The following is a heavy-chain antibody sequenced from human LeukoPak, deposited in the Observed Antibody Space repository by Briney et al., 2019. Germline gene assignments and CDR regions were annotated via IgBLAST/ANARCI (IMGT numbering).Heavy chain of an antibody. J-gene: IGHJ4*02. D-gene: IGHD2-2*02. CDR2: IYHSGST. CDR3: ARVGEVPAAIGYFGY. Sequence: SETLSLTCTISGGSISSSSYYWGWIRQPPGKGWDGIGSIYHSGSTYSTPSLKSRVTMSVDTSKNQFSLKLSSVAAADTAVYYCARVGEVPAAIGYFGYWGQGTLVTVSS. CDR1: GGSISSSSYY. V-gene: IGHV4-39*01.